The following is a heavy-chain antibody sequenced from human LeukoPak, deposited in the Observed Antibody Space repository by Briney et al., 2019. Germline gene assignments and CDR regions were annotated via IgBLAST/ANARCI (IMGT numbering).Heavy chain of an antibody. CDR3: ARHEKAVVVPAAMSSRVPDRAYMDI. J-gene: IGHJ6*03. Sequence: SETLSLTCTVSGGSISSSSYYWGWIRQPPGQGLEWLGSIYYSGSKYYNASLKSRVTISVDTSKNQFSLRLSSVTAADTAVYYCARHEKAVVVPAAMSSRVPDRAYMDICGEGATVTVSS. CDR1: GGSISSSSYY. V-gene: IGHV4-39*01. D-gene: IGHD2-2*01. CDR2: IYYSGSK.